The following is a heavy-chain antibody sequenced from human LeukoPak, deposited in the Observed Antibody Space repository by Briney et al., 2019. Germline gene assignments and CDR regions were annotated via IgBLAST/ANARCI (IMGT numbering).Heavy chain of an antibody. CDR1: GFTFSSYS. CDR3: ASDSSGWYLGGPFDY. Sequence: GGSLRLSCAASGFTFSSYSMNWVRQAPGKGLEWVSSISSSSSYIYYADSVKGRFTISRDNAKNSLYLQMNSLRAEDTAVYYCASDSSGWYLGGPFDYWGQGTLVTVSS. J-gene: IGHJ4*02. CDR2: ISSSSSYI. D-gene: IGHD6-19*01. V-gene: IGHV3-21*04.